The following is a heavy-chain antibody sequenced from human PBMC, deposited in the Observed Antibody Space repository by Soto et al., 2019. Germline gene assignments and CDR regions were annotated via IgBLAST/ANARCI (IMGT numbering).Heavy chain of an antibody. D-gene: IGHD3-3*01. J-gene: IGHJ4*02. Sequence: QITLNESGPTQVKPRQTLTLTCTFSGFSLTTSGVGVGWIRQSPGKAPEWLALIYWDDDKRYSPSLKSRLTITNDTSNNQVVLTMADLDPADTATYYCAHRVLRTVFGLVTTTAIYFDFCGQGTTVAVSS. V-gene: IGHV2-5*02. CDR1: GFSLTTSGVG. CDR3: AHRVLRTVFGLVTTTAIYFDF. CDR2: IYWDDDK.